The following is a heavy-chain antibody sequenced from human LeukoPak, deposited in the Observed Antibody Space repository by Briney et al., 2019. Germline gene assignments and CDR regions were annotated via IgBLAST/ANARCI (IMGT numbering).Heavy chain of an antibody. J-gene: IGHJ4*02. CDR1: GFTFSSYS. Sequence: PGGSLRLSCAASGFTFSSYSMNWVRQAPGKGLEWVSSISSSSSYIYYADSVKGRFTIARDNAKNSLYLQMNSLRAEDTAVYYCARGDYDFWSGYSGYWGQGTLVTVSS. V-gene: IGHV3-21*01. D-gene: IGHD3-3*01. CDR3: ARGDYDFWSGYSGY. CDR2: ISSSSSYI.